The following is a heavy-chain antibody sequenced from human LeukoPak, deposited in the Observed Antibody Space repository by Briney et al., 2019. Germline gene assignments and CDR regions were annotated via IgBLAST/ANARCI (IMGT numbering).Heavy chain of an antibody. Sequence: SETLSLTCAVYGGSFSGYYWSWIRQPPGKGLEWIGEINHSGSTNYNPSLKSRVTMSIDTSKNQFSLKVSSVTAADTAVYYCARGLSIAAAGTGYAFDIWGQGTMVTVSS. V-gene: IGHV4-34*01. CDR2: INHSGST. J-gene: IGHJ3*02. D-gene: IGHD6-13*01. CDR3: ARGLSIAAAGTGYAFDI. CDR1: GGSFSGYY.